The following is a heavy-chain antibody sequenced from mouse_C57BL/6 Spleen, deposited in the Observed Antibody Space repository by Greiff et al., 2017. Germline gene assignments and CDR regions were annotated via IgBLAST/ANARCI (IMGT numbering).Heavy chain of an antibody. CDR1: GYTFTSYW. CDR2: IDPSDSYT. Sequence: QVQLQQSGAELVMPGASVKLSCKASGYTFTSYWMHWVKQRPGQGLEWIGEIDPSDSYTNYNQKFKGKSTLTVDKSSSTAYMQLSSLTSEDSAVYYCARRGVTSNFDVWGTGTTVTVSS. J-gene: IGHJ1*03. CDR3: ARRGVTSNFDV. V-gene: IGHV1-69*01. D-gene: IGHD2-12*01.